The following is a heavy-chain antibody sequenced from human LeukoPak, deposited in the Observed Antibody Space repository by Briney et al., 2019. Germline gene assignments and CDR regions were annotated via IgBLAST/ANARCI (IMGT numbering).Heavy chain of an antibody. CDR1: GYAFHTYG. D-gene: IGHD6-19*01. J-gene: IGHJ5*02. Sequence: ASVKVSCKASGYAFHTYGINWVRQAPGQGLEWMGWISGYTAHTNYAQKFQGRVTMTTDTSTSTAYMELRSLRSDDTAVYYCARDPSNTSGWKTWFDPWGQGTLVTVSS. V-gene: IGHV1-18*01. CDR2: ISGYTAHT. CDR3: ARDPSNTSGWKTWFDP.